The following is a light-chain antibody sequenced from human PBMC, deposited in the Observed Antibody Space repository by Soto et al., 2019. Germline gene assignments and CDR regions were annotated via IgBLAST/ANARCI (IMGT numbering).Light chain of an antibody. CDR3: GSYTSSTTQV. Sequence: QSVLTQPASVSGSPGQSITISCTGTSSDVGSYNYVSWYQQHPGKVPKLVIYEVSNRPSGISYRFSGSKSGNTASLTISGLQAEDEADYYCGSYTSSTTQVFGGGTKLTVL. CDR1: SSDVGSYNY. V-gene: IGLV2-14*01. J-gene: IGLJ3*02. CDR2: EVS.